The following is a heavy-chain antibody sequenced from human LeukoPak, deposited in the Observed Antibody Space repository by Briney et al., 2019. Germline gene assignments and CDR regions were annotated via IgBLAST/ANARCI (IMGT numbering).Heavy chain of an antibody. Sequence: GGSLRLSCAASGFTFSSHWMHWVRQTPGKGLVWVSRINTDESKINHTDSVKGRFTISRDNAKNMLYLQMNSLRAEDTAVYYCARGGLFKYFFDYWGQGTPVTVSS. J-gene: IGHJ4*02. CDR3: ARGGLFKYFFDY. D-gene: IGHD2-15*01. CDR1: GFTFSSHW. V-gene: IGHV3-74*01. CDR2: INTDESKI.